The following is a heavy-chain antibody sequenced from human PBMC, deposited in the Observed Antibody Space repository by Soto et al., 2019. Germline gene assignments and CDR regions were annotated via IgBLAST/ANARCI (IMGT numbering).Heavy chain of an antibody. CDR2: IGPESGAT. V-gene: IGHV1-2*02. J-gene: IGHJ5*02. CDR1: GYTFTGPY. CDR3: GRIRSGQIFIFS. D-gene: IGHD1-26*01. Sequence: ASVKVSCKTSGYTFTGPYINCVRQAPQQGPEWMGEIGPESGATRYAQKFRGRVTMTMDTSITTVYMELKNLSPDDTAVYYCGRIRSGQIFIFSWCQGTPVTVFS.